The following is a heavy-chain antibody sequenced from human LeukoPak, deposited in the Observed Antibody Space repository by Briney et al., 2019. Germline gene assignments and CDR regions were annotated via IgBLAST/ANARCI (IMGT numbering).Heavy chain of an antibody. J-gene: IGHJ5*02. CDR3: ARGGYYGSGNDFRFDP. V-gene: IGHV4-61*02. D-gene: IGHD3-10*01. Sequence: SQTLSLTCTVSGGSISSGSFYWSWIRQPAGKGLEWIGRIYTSGSTNYNPSLKSRVTISVETSKNQFSLKLKSVTAADTAVYYCARGGYYGSGNDFRFDPWGQGTLVTVSS. CDR1: GGSISSGSFY. CDR2: IYTSGST.